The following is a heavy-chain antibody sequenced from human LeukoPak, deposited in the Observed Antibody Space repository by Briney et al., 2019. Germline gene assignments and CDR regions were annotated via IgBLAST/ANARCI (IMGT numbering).Heavy chain of an antibody. D-gene: IGHD6-13*01. CDR1: GGSIRSYY. J-gene: IGHJ2*01. V-gene: IGHV4-59*01. CDR2: IYYSGST. Sequence: SETLSLTCTVSGGSIRSYYWSWIRQPPGKGLEWIGYIYYSGSTNYNPSLKSRVTISVDTSKKQFSLKLCSVTAADTAVYYCARINYSRSYDYWYFDLWGRGTLVTVSS. CDR3: ARINYSRSYDYWYFDL.